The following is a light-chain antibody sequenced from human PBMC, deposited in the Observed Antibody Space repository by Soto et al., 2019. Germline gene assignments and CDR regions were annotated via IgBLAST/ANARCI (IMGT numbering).Light chain of an antibody. J-gene: IGKJ1*01. Sequence: DIQLTQSPPTLSASVGDRVTITCRASQSIRYYLAWYQQMPGKAPKLLIYGASSLQSGVPSRFSGSGYGTEFTLTISSLQPDDFATYFCQHHNIYSQTLGQGTKVEIK. V-gene: IGKV1-5*01. CDR2: GAS. CDR3: QHHNIYSQT. CDR1: QSIRYY.